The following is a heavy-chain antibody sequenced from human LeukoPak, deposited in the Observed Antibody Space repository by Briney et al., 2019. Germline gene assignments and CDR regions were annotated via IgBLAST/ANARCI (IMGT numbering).Heavy chain of an antibody. J-gene: IGHJ3*02. D-gene: IGHD6-19*01. V-gene: IGHV4-31*03. CDR1: GGSLSSGGYY. CDR2: IYYSGST. Sequence: SETLSLTCTVSGGSLSSGGYYWSWLRQHPGKGLEWIRYIYYSGSTYYNPSLKSRVTISVDTSKNQFSLKLSSVAAADTAVYYCARDSSSYSSGWSDDAFDIWGQGTMVTVSS. CDR3: ARDSSSYSSGWSDDAFDI.